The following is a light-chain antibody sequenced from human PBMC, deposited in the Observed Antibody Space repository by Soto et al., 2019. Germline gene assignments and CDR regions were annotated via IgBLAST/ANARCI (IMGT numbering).Light chain of an antibody. Sequence: SVLTQPPSVAGAPGQWANISCTGSSSNIGAGYDVHWYQQLPGTAPKLLIYGNSNRPSGVPDRFSGSKSGTSASLAITGLQAEDEADYYCQSYDSSLSGYVFGTGTKVTVL. V-gene: IGLV1-40*01. CDR3: QSYDSSLSGYV. CDR2: GNS. CDR1: SSNIGAGYD. J-gene: IGLJ1*01.